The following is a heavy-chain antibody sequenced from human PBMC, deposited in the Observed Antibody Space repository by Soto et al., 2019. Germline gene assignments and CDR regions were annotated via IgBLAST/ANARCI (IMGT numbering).Heavy chain of an antibody. CDR3: VRSKGGYSYGTPFDY. V-gene: IGHV3-9*01. D-gene: IGHD5-18*01. CDR2: ISWNSGNI. J-gene: IGHJ4*02. Sequence: SLRLSCAASGFTFDDYAMYWVRQVLGKGLEWVSSISWNSGNIGYADSVKGRFTTSRDNAENSLYLQMNSLRPEDTALYYCVRSKGGYSYGTPFDYWGQGTLVT. CDR1: GFTFDDYA.